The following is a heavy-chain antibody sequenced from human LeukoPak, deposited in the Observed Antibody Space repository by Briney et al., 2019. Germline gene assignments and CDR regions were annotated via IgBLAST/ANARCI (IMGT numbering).Heavy chain of an antibody. CDR1: GGSISSSSYY. J-gene: IGHJ4*02. D-gene: IGHD2-2*01. Sequence: SETLSLTCTVSGGSISSSSYYWGWIRQPPGKGLEWIGSIYYSGSTYYIPSLKSRVTISVDTSKNQFSLKLSSVTAADTAVYYCAIYCSSTSCYGRPGDYWGQGTLVTVSS. CDR2: IYYSGST. CDR3: AIYCSSTSCYGRPGDY. V-gene: IGHV4-39*01.